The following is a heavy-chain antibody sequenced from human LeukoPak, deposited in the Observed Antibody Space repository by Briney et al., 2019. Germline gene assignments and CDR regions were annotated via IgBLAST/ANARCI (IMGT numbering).Heavy chain of an antibody. J-gene: IGHJ5*02. CDR1: GPNFITHW. Sequence: GESLKISCKGSGPNFITHWLGWVRQLPGKGLEWMGIIYPADSDTRYSPSFQGLVTISADRSINTAYLQWSSLKASDTAMYYCARHGTVGATSWFDPWGQGTLVTVSS. CDR3: ARHGTVGATSWFDP. V-gene: IGHV5-51*01. D-gene: IGHD1-26*01. CDR2: IYPADSDT.